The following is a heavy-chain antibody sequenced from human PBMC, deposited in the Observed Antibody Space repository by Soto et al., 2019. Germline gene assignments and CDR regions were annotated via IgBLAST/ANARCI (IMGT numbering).Heavy chain of an antibody. V-gene: IGHV3-48*01. J-gene: IGHJ6*02. CDR2: ISSSSSTI. Sequence: GGSLRLSCAASGFIFSTYSMNWVRQGPGKGLEWVSYISSSSSTIFYTDSVKGRFTISRDNAKNSLYLQMNSLRAEDTALYYCAKGRSYYYYYGVDVWGQGTTVTVS. CDR1: GFIFSTYS. CDR3: AKGRSYYYYYGVDV.